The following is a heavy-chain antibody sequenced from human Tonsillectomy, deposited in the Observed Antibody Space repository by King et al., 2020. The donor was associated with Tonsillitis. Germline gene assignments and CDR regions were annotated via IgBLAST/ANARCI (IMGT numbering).Heavy chain of an antibody. CDR2: ISSNGGST. J-gene: IGHJ4*02. D-gene: IGHD6-6*01. CDR3: VKDSSSSTYYFDY. Sequence: VQLVESGGGLVQPGGSLILSCSASGFTFSSYAMHWVRQAPGKGLEYVSAISSNGGSTYYADSVKGRFTISRDNSKNTLYLQMSSLRAEDTAVYYCVKDSSSSTYYFDYWGQGTLVTVSS. CDR1: GFTFSSYA. V-gene: IGHV3-64D*06.